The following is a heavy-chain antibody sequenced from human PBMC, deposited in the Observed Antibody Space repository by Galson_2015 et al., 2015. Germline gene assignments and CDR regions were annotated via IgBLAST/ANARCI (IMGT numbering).Heavy chain of an antibody. J-gene: IGHJ4*02. CDR2: FDTENGET. Sequence: SVKVSCKVSGYTLTDLYMNWVRQAPGKGLEWMGGFDTENGETIYAQKFQGRVTMTEDTSADTAYMELSSLRWEDTAMYYCAALTESCSTYDWWGQGTLVTVSS. V-gene: IGHV1-24*01. CDR1: GYTLTDLY. D-gene: IGHD1-1*01. CDR3: AALTESCSTYDW.